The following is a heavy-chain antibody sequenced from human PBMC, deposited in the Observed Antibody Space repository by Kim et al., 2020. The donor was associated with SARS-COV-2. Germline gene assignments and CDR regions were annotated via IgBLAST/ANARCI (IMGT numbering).Heavy chain of an antibody. J-gene: IGHJ6*02. V-gene: IGHV3-11*06. D-gene: IGHD2-2*01. CDR3: ARDCSSTSCYYYYGMDV. Sequence: VKGRFTISRDNAKNSLDLQMNSLRGEDTAVYYCARDCSSTSCYYYYGMDVWGQGTTVTVSS.